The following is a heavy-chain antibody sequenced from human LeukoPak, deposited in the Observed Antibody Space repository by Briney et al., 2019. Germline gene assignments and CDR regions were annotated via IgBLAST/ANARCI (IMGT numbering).Heavy chain of an antibody. CDR1: GFTFSSYS. CDR2: ISGSGGST. CDR3: EANYYYYGMDV. Sequence: GGSLRLSCAASGFTFSSYSMNWVRQAPGKGLEWVSAISGSGGSTYYADSVKGRFTISRDNSKNTLYLQMNSLRAEDTAVYYCEANYYYYGMDVWGQGTTVTVSS. J-gene: IGHJ6*02. V-gene: IGHV3-23*01.